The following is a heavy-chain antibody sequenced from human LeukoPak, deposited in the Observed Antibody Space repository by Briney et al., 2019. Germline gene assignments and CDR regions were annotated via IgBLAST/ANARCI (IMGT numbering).Heavy chain of an antibody. CDR1: GFTFSNAW. D-gene: IGHD3-22*01. J-gene: IGHJ4*02. CDR3: AKVEGYYYDSSGSSFDY. Sequence: GGSLRLSCAASGFTFSNAWMSWVRQAPGKGLEWVSAISGSGGSTYYADSVKGRFTISRDNSKNTLYLQMNSLRAEDTAVYYCAKVEGYYYDSSGSSFDYWGQGTLVTVSS. CDR2: ISGSGGST. V-gene: IGHV3-23*01.